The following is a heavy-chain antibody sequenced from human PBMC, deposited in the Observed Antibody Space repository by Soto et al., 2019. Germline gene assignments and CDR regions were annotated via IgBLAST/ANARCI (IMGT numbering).Heavy chain of an antibody. Sequence: QVQLVESGGGVVQPGRSLRLSCAVSGFTLSSYPMHWVRQAPGKGLEWVAIVSYDGSNKYYADSVKGRFTISRDNSKNTLYLQMNNLTAEDTAIYFCARDPRLFGGIPRIDYWGQGALVTVSS. CDR2: VSYDGSNK. D-gene: IGHD2-15*01. J-gene: IGHJ4*02. CDR3: ARDPRLFGGIPRIDY. CDR1: GFTLSSYP. V-gene: IGHV3-30*04.